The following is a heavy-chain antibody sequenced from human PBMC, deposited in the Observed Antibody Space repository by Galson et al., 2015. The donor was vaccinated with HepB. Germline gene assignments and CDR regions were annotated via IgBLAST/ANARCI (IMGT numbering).Heavy chain of an antibody. V-gene: IGHV3-48*02. J-gene: IGHJ4*02. CDR2: IHRSSNPI. D-gene: IGHD6-19*01. CDR3: ARDSERSGSVDY. Sequence: SLRLSCAASGFTFSSYNMDWVRQAPGKGLEWVSYIHRSSNPIFYADSVKGRFTISRDNAKNSLFLQMNNLRDEDTGVYFCARDSERSGSVDYWGQGTLVTVSS. CDR1: GFTFSSYN.